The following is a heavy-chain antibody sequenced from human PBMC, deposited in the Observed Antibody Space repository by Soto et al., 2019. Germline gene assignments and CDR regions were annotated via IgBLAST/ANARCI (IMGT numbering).Heavy chain of an antibody. V-gene: IGHV3-23*01. Sequence: EVQLLESGGGLVQPGGSLRLSCAASGFTFSSYAMSWVRQAPGKGLEWVSAISGSGGSTYYADSVKGRFTISRDNSKNTLYLHMNSPRADDTAVYYCAKVTDYYHSSGYSPAAFDIWGQGTMVTVSS. D-gene: IGHD3-22*01. CDR1: GFTFSSYA. CDR2: ISGSGGST. CDR3: AKVTDYYHSSGYSPAAFDI. J-gene: IGHJ3*02.